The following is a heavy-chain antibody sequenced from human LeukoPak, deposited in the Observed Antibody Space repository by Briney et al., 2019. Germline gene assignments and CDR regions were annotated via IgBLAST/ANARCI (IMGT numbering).Heavy chain of an antibody. Sequence: SETLSLTCTVSGYSISSGYYWGWIRQPPGKGLEWIGSIYHSGSTYYNPSLKSRVTISVDTSKNQFSLKLSSVTAADTAVYYCARGTDPGIAVAGPDFDYWGQGTLVTVSS. J-gene: IGHJ4*02. CDR1: GYSISSGYY. V-gene: IGHV4-38-2*02. CDR2: IYHSGST. D-gene: IGHD6-19*01. CDR3: ARGTDPGIAVAGPDFDY.